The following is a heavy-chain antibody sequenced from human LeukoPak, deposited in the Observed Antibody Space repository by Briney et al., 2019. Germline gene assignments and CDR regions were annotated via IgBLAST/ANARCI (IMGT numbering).Heavy chain of an antibody. Sequence: SETLSLTCTVSGGSISSYYWSWIRQPPGKGLEWIGYIYYSGSTNYDPSLKSRVTISVDTSKNQFSLKLSSVTAADTAVYYCARDLGIIAVAGGYYFDYWGQGTLVTLSS. CDR1: GGSISSYY. V-gene: IGHV4-59*12. CDR2: IYYSGST. D-gene: IGHD6-19*01. CDR3: ARDLGIIAVAGGYYFDY. J-gene: IGHJ4*02.